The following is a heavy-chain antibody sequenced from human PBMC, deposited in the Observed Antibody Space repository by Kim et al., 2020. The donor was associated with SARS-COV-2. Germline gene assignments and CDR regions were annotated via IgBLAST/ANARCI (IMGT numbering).Heavy chain of an antibody. J-gene: IGHJ4*02. Sequence: GGSLRLSCEASGFTFSSYWMHWVRQAPGKGLVWVSHIKSDGNTLYADSVKGRFTISRDNAKNTLYLQMNGLRAEDTAVYYCARDVSLRFGDRDYVDYWGQGTLVTVSS. D-gene: IGHD3-10*01. CDR2: IKSDGNT. CDR3: ARDVSLRFGDRDYVDY. V-gene: IGHV3-74*03. CDR1: GFTFSSYW.